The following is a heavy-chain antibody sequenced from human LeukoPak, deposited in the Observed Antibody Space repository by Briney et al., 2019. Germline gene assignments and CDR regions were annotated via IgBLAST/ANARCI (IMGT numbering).Heavy chain of an antibody. J-gene: IGHJ3*02. CDR2: ISSSGSTI. Sequence: PGGSLRLSCAASGFTFSDYYMSWLRQAPGKGLEWVSYISSSGSTIYYADSVKGRFTISRDNAKNSLYLQMNSLKAEDTAVYYCARVGDYDFWRDDAFDIWGQGTMVTVSS. CDR3: ARVGDYDFWRDDAFDI. CDR1: GFTFSDYY. V-gene: IGHV3-11*04. D-gene: IGHD3-3*01.